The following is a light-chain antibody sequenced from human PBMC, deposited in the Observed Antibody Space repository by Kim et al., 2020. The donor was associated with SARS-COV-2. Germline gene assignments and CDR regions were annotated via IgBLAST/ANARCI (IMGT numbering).Light chain of an antibody. J-gene: IGLJ3*02. CDR1: NIGTKN. CDR3: QVWDSSTGV. V-gene: IGLV3-9*01. CDR2: RDR. Sequence: SYELTQPLSVSVALGQTARITCGGNNIGTKNVHWFQQKPGQAPVLVIYRDRNRPSGIPERFSGSNSGNMATLTISRAQPGDEADYYCQVWDSSTGVFGGGTQLTVL.